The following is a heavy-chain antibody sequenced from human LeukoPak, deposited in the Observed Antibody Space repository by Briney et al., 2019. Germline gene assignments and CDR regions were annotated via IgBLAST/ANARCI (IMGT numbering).Heavy chain of an antibody. D-gene: IGHD3-3*01. Sequence: PSETLSLTCAVYGGSFSGYYWSWIRQPPGKGLKWIGEINHSGSTNYNPSLKSRITISVDTSKNQFSLKLSSVTAADTAVYYCARVRLLWYYYYYGMDVWGQGTTVTVSS. V-gene: IGHV4-34*01. CDR2: INHSGST. J-gene: IGHJ6*02. CDR3: ARVRLLWYYYYYGMDV. CDR1: GGSFSGYY.